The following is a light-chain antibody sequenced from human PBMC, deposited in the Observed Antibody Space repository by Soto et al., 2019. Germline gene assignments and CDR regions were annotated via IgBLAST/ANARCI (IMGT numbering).Light chain of an antibody. J-gene: IGKJ1*01. Sequence: EIVLTQSPCTLSLSPGERATLSCRASQSVSSSYLAWYQQKPGQAPRLLIYGASSRGTGIPDRFSGSGSGTDFTLTIGRLEPEDFAVYYCQQYGSSPRTFGQGTKVDIK. CDR1: QSVSSSY. CDR2: GAS. CDR3: QQYGSSPRT. V-gene: IGKV3-20*01.